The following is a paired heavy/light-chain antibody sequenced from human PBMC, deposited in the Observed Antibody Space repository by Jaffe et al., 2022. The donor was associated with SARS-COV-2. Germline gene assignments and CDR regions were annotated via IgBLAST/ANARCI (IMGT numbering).Light chain of an antibody. CDR1: QSVSSN. Sequence: EIVMTQSPATLSVSPGERATLSCRASQSVSSNLAWYQQKPGQAPRLLIYGASTRATGIPARFSGSGSGTEFTLTISSLQSEDFAVYYCQQYNNWPRTFGPGTKVDIK. CDR2: GAS. CDR3: QQYNNWPRT. V-gene: IGKV3-15*01. J-gene: IGKJ3*01.
Heavy chain of an antibody. D-gene: IGHD3-16*02. CDR2: INSDGSST. J-gene: IGHJ6*02. V-gene: IGHV3-74*01. CDR3: ASFQTITFGGVIDDYYYYGMDV. CDR1: GFTFSSYW. Sequence: EVQLVESGGGLVQPGGSLRLSCAASGFTFSSYWMHWVRQAPGKGLVWVSRINSDGSSTSYADSVKGRFTISRDNAKNTLYLQMNSLRAEDTAVYYCASFQTITFGGVIDDYYYYGMDVWGQGTTVTVSS.